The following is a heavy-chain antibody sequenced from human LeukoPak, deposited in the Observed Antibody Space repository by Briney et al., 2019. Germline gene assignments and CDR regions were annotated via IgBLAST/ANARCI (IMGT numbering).Heavy chain of an antibody. CDR1: GFSLRAYT. Sequence: PGGSLRLSCAASGFSLRAYTMNWVRQAPGMGLEWISYIISPSTTIYYADSVEGRFTISRDNAKNSLYLQMDSLRAEDTAAYYCARNGRYCATATCLDFWGQGTLVTVSS. V-gene: IGHV3-48*01. J-gene: IGHJ4*02. CDR2: IISPSTTI. CDR3: ARNGRYCATATCLDF. D-gene: IGHD2-15*01.